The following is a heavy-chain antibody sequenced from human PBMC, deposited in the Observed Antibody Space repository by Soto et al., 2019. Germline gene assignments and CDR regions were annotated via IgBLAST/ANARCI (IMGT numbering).Heavy chain of an antibody. CDR3: ARAGTTYNWFDP. Sequence: SETLSLTYTVSGGSISSGGYYWSWILQHPGKGLEWIGYIHYSGTTYYNPSLKSRVTISVDTSKNQFSLKLSSVTAADTAVYYCARAGTTYNWFDPWGQGTQVTVSS. D-gene: IGHD4-4*01. V-gene: IGHV4-61*08. J-gene: IGHJ5*02. CDR2: IHYSGTT. CDR1: GGSISSGGYY.